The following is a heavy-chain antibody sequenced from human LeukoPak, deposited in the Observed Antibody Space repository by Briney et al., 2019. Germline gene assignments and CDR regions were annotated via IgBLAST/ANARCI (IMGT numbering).Heavy chain of an antibody. V-gene: IGHV4-38-2*01. D-gene: IGHD1-14*01. Sequence: PGGSLRLSCAASGFTFSDYYMSWIRQSPGKGLEWIGSIYYSGTTYYNPSLKSPFTISLDTSRNQFSLMLSSVTAADTAVYYCAREPLARGIKAWFDPWGQGTLVTVSS. CDR3: AREPLARGIKAWFDP. CDR2: IYYSGTT. CDR1: GFTFSDYY. J-gene: IGHJ5*02.